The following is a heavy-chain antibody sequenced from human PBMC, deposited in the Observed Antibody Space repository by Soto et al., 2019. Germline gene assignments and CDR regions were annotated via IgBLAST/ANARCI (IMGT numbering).Heavy chain of an antibody. CDR2: IYWDDDK. CDR3: AHRPGDIVVVPAPDNWFDP. Sequence: QITLKESGPPLVKPTQTLTLTCTFSGFSLSTSGVGVCWIRQPPGKALAWLALIYWDDDKRYSPSLNSRLTITKDTSKHQVVLTMTNMDPVDTATYYWAHRPGDIVVVPAPDNWFDPWGQGTLVTVSS. CDR1: GFSLSTSGVG. V-gene: IGHV2-5*02. D-gene: IGHD2-2*01. J-gene: IGHJ5*02.